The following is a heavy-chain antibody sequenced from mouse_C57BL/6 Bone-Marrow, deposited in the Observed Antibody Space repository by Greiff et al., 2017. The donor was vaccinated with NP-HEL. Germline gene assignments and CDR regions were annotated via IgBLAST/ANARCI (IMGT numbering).Heavy chain of an antibody. Sequence: VQLQQSGPVLVKPGASVKMSCKASGYTFTDYYMNWVKQSHGKSLEWIGVINPYNGGTSYNQKFKGKATLTVDKSSSTAYMELNSLTSEDSAVYYCATITFYAMDYWGQGASVTVSS. D-gene: IGHD1-2*01. CDR2: INPYNGGT. CDR1: GYTFTDYY. J-gene: IGHJ4*01. CDR3: ATITFYAMDY. V-gene: IGHV1-19*01.